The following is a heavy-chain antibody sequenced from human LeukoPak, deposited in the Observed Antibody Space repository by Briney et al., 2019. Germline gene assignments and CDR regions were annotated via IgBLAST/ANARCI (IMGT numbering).Heavy chain of an antibody. V-gene: IGHV3-73*01. J-gene: IGHJ4*02. Sequence: PGGSLRLSCAASGFTLSGSAMHWVRQASGKGLEWVGRIRSKANSYATAYAASVKGRFTISRDDSKNTAYLQMNSLKTEDTAVYYCTRSYYGDLVSWGQGTLVTVSS. D-gene: IGHD4-17*01. CDR2: IRSKANSYAT. CDR1: GFTLSGSA. CDR3: TRSYYGDLVS.